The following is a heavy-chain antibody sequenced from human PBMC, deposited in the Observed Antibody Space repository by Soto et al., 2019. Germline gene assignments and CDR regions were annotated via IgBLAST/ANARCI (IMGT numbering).Heavy chain of an antibody. D-gene: IGHD6-6*01. CDR1: GYSFTSYW. J-gene: IGHJ6*02. V-gene: IGHV5-51*01. Sequence: PGESLKISCKGSGYSFTSYWIGWVRQMPGKGLEWMGIIYPGDSDTRYSPSFQGQDTISADKSISTAYLQWSSLKASDTAMYYFAIAPTSIAARPVGYYYYGMDVWGQGTTVTVSS. CDR3: AIAPTSIAARPVGYYYYGMDV. CDR2: IYPGDSDT.